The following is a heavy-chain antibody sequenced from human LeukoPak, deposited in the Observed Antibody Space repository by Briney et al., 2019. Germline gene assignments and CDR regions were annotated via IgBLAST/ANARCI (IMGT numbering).Heavy chain of an antibody. Sequence: SETLSLTCTVSGGSISGSNYYWGWIRQPPGKGLEWIGSIYYSGTTYYSSSLKNRVIISVDTSKNQFSLKLSSVTATDTAVYYCARHEAQDFDYWGQGTLVTVSS. CDR3: ARHEAQDFDY. CDR1: GGSISGSNYY. J-gene: IGHJ4*02. CDR2: IYYSGTT. V-gene: IGHV4-39*01.